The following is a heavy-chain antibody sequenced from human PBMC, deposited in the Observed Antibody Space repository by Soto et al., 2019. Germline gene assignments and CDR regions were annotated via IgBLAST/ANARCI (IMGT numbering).Heavy chain of an antibody. V-gene: IGHV3-30*18. Sequence: GGSLRLSCAASGFTFSSYGMHWVRQAPGKGLEWVAVISYDESNKYYADSVKGRFTISRDNPKNTLYLQMNSLRAEDTAVYYCAKILRLAPVTTPYYYYYGMDVWGQGTTVTVSS. CDR2: ISYDESNK. CDR1: GFTFSSYG. CDR3: AKILRLAPVTTPYYYYYGMDV. J-gene: IGHJ6*02. D-gene: IGHD4-4*01.